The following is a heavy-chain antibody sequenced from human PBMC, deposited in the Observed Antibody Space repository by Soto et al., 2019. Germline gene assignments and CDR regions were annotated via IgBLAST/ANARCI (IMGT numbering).Heavy chain of an antibody. D-gene: IGHD6-13*01. J-gene: IGHJ5*02. V-gene: IGHV1-46*03. CDR2: INPSGGST. CDR3: ARDLLIAANPDNWFDP. Sequence: ASVKVSCKASGYTFTSYYMHWVRQAPGQGLEWMGIINPSGGSTSYAQKFQGRVTMTRGTSTSTVYMELSSLRSEDTAVYYCARDLLIAANPDNWFDPWGQGTLLTVSS. CDR1: GYTFTSYY.